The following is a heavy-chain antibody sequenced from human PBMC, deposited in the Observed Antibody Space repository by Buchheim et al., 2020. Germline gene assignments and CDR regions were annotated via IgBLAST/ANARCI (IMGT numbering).Heavy chain of an antibody. CDR1: GGTFSSYT. CDR2: IIPILGIA. D-gene: IGHD2-2*01. Sequence: QVQLVQSGAEVKKPGSSVKVSCKASGGTFSSYTISWVRQAPGQGLEWMGRIIPILGIANYAQKFQGRVTITADRSTSTVYMQLSSLRSEDTAVYFCARGQSASWFSGSFDPWGQGTL. V-gene: IGHV1-69*02. J-gene: IGHJ5*02. CDR3: ARGQSASWFSGSFDP.